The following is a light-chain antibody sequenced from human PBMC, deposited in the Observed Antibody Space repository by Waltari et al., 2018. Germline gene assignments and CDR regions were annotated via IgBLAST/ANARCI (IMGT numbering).Light chain of an antibody. CDR1: QSVGSTY. V-gene: IGKV3-20*01. Sequence: EIVLTQSPGTLSLSPGERATLSCRASQSVGSTYLAWYQQKPGQAPRLLIYGASSRATGIPDMFSGSGSGTDFTLTISRLEPEDFAVYHCQQYIISPFTFGPGTKVDIK. CDR2: GAS. J-gene: IGKJ3*01. CDR3: QQYIISPFT.